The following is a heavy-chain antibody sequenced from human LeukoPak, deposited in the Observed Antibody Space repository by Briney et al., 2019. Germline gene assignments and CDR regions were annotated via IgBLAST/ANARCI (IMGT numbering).Heavy chain of an antibody. CDR2: ISSSGSTI. Sequence: GGSLRLSCAASGFTFSSYEMNWVRQAPGRGLEWVSYISSSGSTIYYADSVKGRFTISRDNAKNSLYLQMNSLRAEDTAVYYCARDYDFWSGYWDGGFDYWGQGTLVTVSS. CDR3: ARDYDFWSGYWDGGFDY. CDR1: GFTFSSYE. D-gene: IGHD3-3*01. V-gene: IGHV3-48*03. J-gene: IGHJ4*02.